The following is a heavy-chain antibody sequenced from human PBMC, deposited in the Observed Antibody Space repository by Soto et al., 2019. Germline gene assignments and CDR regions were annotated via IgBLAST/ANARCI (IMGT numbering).Heavy chain of an antibody. V-gene: IGHV3-30*18. D-gene: IGHD2-15*01. CDR3: AKGVMITATYLQH. Sequence: QVQLVESGGGLVQPGRSLRLSCAASGFTFSSYGIHWVRQAPGKGLEWVAVISYDGSNEYYADSVKGRFTISRDNSKNTQSLQRNSLRAEDTAVYECAKGVMITATYLQHWVQVTLVTASS. CDR2: ISYDGSNE. CDR1: GFTFSSYG. J-gene: IGHJ1*01.